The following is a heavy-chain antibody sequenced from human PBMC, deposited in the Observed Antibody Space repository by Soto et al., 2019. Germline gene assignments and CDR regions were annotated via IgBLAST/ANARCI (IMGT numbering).Heavy chain of an antibody. V-gene: IGHV3-15*01. CDR3: TTRVA. CDR1: GFSLANAW. J-gene: IGHJ4*02. CDR2: ISTKSFGDIT. Sequence: EVQLVESGGGLVKPGGSLRISCAASGFSLANAWMSWVRQTPGKGLEWVGRISTKSFGDITDYAAPVKGRFTVSRDDSKNTLYLQMNSLKTADTGVYYCTTRVAGGQGTRVTVSS.